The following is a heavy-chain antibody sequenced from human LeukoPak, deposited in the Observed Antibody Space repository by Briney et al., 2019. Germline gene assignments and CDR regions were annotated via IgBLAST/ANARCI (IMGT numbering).Heavy chain of an antibody. CDR1: GGSISSYY. CDR3: ASSGGTGYSSGWYPFDY. Sequence: PSETLSLTCTVSGGSISSYYWSWIRQPPGKGLEWIGYIYYSGSTNYNPSLKSRVTISVDTSKNQFSLKLSSVTAADTAVYYCASSGGTGYSSGWYPFDYWGQGTLVTVSS. D-gene: IGHD6-19*01. CDR2: IYYSGST. V-gene: IGHV4-59*08. J-gene: IGHJ4*02.